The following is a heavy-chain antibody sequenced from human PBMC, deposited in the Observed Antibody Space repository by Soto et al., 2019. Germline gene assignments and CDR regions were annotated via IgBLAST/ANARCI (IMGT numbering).Heavy chain of an antibody. D-gene: IGHD2-2*01. J-gene: IGHJ4*02. CDR2: ISYDGSNK. CDR3: GRCTSTIFHLGADY. CDR1: GFTFSNYA. V-gene: IGHV3-30-3*01. Sequence: QVQLVESGGGVVQPGSSLRLSCAASGFTFSNYAMNWVRQAPGKGLEWVALISYDGSNKYYADSVKGRFTISRDSSKNTLYLQMNSLRAADTAVYYCGRCTSTIFHLGADYWGQGTLVTVSS.